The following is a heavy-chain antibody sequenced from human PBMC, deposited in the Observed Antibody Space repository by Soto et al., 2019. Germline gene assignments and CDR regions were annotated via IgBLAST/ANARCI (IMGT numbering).Heavy chain of an antibody. Sequence: SVKVSCKASAYTFISYGISWVRQAPGQGLEWMGWISGYNDNTNYAQNLQGRVTLTTDTSTSTAYMELRSLRSDDTAVYYCARDEPIVGGTKIDYWGQGTLVTVSS. CDR2: ISGYNDNT. CDR3: ARDEPIVGGTKIDY. CDR1: AYTFISYG. V-gene: IGHV1-18*01. J-gene: IGHJ4*02. D-gene: IGHD1-26*01.